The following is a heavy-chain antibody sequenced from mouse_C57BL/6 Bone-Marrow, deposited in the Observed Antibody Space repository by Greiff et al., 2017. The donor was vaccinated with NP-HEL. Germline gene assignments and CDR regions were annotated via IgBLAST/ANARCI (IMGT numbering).Heavy chain of an antibody. Sequence: QVQLQQSGAELVMPGASVKLSCKASGYTFTSYWMHWVKQRPGQGLEWIGEIDPSDSYTNYNQKFKGKSTLTVDKSSSTAYMQLSSLTSEDSAVYYCARGEYRAMDYWGQGTSVTVSS. CDR1: GYTFTSYW. CDR2: IDPSDSYT. CDR3: ARGEYRAMDY. D-gene: IGHD2-14*01. J-gene: IGHJ4*01. V-gene: IGHV1-69*01.